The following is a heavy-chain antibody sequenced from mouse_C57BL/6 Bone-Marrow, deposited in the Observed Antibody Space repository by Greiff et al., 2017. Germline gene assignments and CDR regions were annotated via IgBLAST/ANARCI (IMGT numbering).Heavy chain of an antibody. CDR2: IDPETGGT. D-gene: IGHD1-2*01. CDR3: TIDGLLRPFDY. V-gene: IGHV1-15*01. CDR1: GYTFTDYE. Sequence: VQLQQSGAELVRPGASVTLSCKASGYTFTDYEMHWVQQTPVHGLEWIGAIDPETGGTAYNQTFKGKAILTADKSSSTAYMELRSLTSEDSAVYYCTIDGLLRPFDYWGQGTTLTVSS. J-gene: IGHJ2*01.